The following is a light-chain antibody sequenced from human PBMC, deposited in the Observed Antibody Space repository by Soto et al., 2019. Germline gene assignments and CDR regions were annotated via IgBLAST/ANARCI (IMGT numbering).Light chain of an antibody. CDR2: GVS. V-gene: IGKV3-11*01. J-gene: IGKJ2*01. CDR1: QSVSSY. Sequence: EIVLTQSPATLSLSPGERVTLSCRVSQSVSSYLAWYQQKPGQAPRLLIYGVSNRATGIPARFRGNGSGTDFTLTISSLAPEDFAVYYCQHRRVWPPMYTFGQGTKLE. CDR3: QHRRVWPPMYT.